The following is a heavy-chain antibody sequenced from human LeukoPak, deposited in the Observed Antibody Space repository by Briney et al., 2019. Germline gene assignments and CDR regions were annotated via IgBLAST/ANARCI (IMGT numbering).Heavy chain of an antibody. Sequence: GGSLKLSCAASGFTFSSYATTWVRQAPGKGLEWVSTISGSGTSTYYADSVKGRFTISRDNSRNTLYLQMNSLRAEDTAVYYCASCSGPDGYYYYMDVWGKGTTVTVSS. J-gene: IGHJ6*03. CDR2: ISGSGTST. CDR1: GFTFSSYA. D-gene: IGHD2-15*01. CDR3: ASCSGPDGYYYYMDV. V-gene: IGHV3-23*01.